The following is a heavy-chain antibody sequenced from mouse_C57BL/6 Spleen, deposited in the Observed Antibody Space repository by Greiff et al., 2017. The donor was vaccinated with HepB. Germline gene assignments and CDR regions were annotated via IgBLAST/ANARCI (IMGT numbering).Heavy chain of an antibody. D-gene: IGHD2-1*01. CDR3: AIGNYSPAMDY. CDR1: GYSITSGYD. J-gene: IGHJ4*01. V-gene: IGHV3-1*01. Sequence: VQLQQSGPGMVKPSQSLSLTCTVTGYSITSGYDWHWIRHFPGNKLEWMGYISYSGSTNYNPSLKSRISITHDTSKNHFFLKLNSVTTEYTATYYCAIGNYSPAMDYWGQGTSVTVSS. CDR2: ISYSGST.